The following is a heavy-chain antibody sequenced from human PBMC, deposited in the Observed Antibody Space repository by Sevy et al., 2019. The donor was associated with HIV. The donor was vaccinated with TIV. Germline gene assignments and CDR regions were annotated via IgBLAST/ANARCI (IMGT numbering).Heavy chain of an antibody. CDR2: LYSSGTT. J-gene: IGHJ6*02. Sequence: SETLSLTCTVSGGSISSFYWSWIRRPAGKGLEWIGLLYSSGTTNYNPSLKSRVTMSVDTSKNQFSLKLTSVTAADTAVYYCATELDYGDFYYGMDVWGQGTTVTVSS. CDR1: GGSISSFY. D-gene: IGHD4-17*01. V-gene: IGHV4-4*07. CDR3: ATELDYGDFYYGMDV.